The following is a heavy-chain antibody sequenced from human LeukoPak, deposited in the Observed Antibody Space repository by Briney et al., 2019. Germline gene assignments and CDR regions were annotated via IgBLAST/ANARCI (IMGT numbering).Heavy chain of an antibody. J-gene: IGHJ5*02. D-gene: IGHD1-26*01. CDR1: GFILSDHY. CDR2: TRNKANSYTT. Sequence: TGGSLRLSCAASGFILSDHYIDWVRQAPGKGLEWVGRTRNKANSYTTEYAASVKGRFTISRDDPKNLLYLQMNSLKSEDTAVYYCGRSGRYRPSDLWGQGTLVTVSS. V-gene: IGHV3-72*01. CDR3: GRSGRYRPSDL.